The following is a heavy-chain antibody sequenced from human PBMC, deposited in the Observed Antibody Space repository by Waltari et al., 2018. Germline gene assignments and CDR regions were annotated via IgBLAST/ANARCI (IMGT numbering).Heavy chain of an antibody. J-gene: IGHJ4*02. CDR2: SSSSSSYI. V-gene: IGHV3-21*01. Sequence: EVQLVESGGGLVKPGGSLRLSCAASGFTFSSYSMNWVRQAPGKGLEWVSSSSSSSSYIYYADSVKGRFTISRDNAKNSLYLQMNSLRAEDTAVYYCATISTRGSRRQFDYWGQGTLVTVSS. CDR3: ATISTRGSRRQFDY. CDR1: GFTFSSYS. D-gene: IGHD1-1*01.